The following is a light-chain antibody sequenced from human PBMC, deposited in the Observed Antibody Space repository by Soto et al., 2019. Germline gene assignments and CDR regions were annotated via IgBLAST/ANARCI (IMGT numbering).Light chain of an antibody. J-gene: IGLJ2*01. Sequence: QSALTQPASVSGSPGQSITISCTGTASDVGFYNLVSWYQQHPGKAPKLIIYEVNRRPPGVSDRFSGSKSGNTASLTISGRRAEDEADYHGCSYAGSSTFGVFGGGTKLTAL. CDR1: ASDVGFYNL. CDR3: CSYAGSSTFGV. CDR2: EVN. V-gene: IGLV2-23*02.